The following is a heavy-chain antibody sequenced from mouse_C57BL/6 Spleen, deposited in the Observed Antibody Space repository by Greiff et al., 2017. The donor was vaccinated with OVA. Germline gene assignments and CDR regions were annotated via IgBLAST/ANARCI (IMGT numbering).Heavy chain of an antibody. D-gene: IGHD6-1*01. CDR3: ARPCNNLGYFDY. CDR2: ISSGSSTI. J-gene: IGHJ2*01. Sequence: EVKVVESGGGLVKPGGSLKLSCAASGFTFSDYGMHWVRQAPEKGLEWVAYISSGSSTIYYADTVKGLFTISRDNAKNTLFLQMTSLRSEDTAMYYCARPCNNLGYFDYWGQGTTLTVSS. V-gene: IGHV5-17*01. CDR1: GFTFSDYG.